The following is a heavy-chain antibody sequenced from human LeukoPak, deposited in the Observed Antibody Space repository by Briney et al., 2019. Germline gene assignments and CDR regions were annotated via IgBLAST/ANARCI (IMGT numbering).Heavy chain of an antibody. CDR1: GFTFSSYG. CDR3: AKDWGGDSSANDWFDP. CDR2: ISYDGSNK. Sequence: PGRSLRLSCAASGFTFSSYGMHWVRQAPGKGLEWVAVISYDGSNKYYADSVKGRFTISRDNSKNTLYLQMNSLRAEDTAVYYCAKDWGGDSSANDWFDPWGQGTLVTVSS. D-gene: IGHD3-22*01. V-gene: IGHV3-30*18. J-gene: IGHJ5*02.